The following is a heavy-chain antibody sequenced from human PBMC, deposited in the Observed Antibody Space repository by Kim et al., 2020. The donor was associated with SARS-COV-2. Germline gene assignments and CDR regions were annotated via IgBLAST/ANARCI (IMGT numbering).Heavy chain of an antibody. D-gene: IGHD3-22*01. CDR2: IYHSGST. CDR3: ARDSSGYYSVIRCFDY. Sequence: SETLSLTCAVSGGSISSSNWWSWVRQPPGKGLEWIGEIYHSGSTNYNPSLKSRVTISVDKSKNQFSLKLSSVTAADTAVYYCARDSSGYYSVIRCFDYWGQGTLVTVSS. J-gene: IGHJ4*02. V-gene: IGHV4-4*02. CDR1: GGSISSSNW.